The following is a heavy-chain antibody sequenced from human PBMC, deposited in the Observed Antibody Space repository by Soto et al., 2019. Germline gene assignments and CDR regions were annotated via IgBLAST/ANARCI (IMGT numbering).Heavy chain of an antibody. V-gene: IGHV4-30-4*01. Sequence: SETLSLTCTVSGGSISSGDYYWSWIRQPPGKGLEWIGYIYYSGSTYYNPSLKSRVTISVDTSKNQFSLKLSSVTAADTAVYYCARVPAGNWFDPWGQGTLVTVSS. CDR3: ARVPAGNWFDP. J-gene: IGHJ5*02. CDR1: GGSISSGDYY. CDR2: IYYSGST.